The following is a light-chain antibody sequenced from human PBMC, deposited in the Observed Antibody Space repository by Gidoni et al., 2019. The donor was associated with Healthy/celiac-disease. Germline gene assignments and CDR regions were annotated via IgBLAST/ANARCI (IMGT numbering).Light chain of an antibody. Sequence: DIQMTQSPSSLSASVGDRVTITCRASQSISSYLNWYQQKPGKAPKLLIYAASNLQSGVPSRFSGSGSGRDFTLAISSLQREDFATYYCQQSYSTPWTFGQGTKVEIK. J-gene: IGKJ1*01. CDR2: AAS. CDR3: QQSYSTPWT. CDR1: QSISSY. V-gene: IGKV1-39*01.